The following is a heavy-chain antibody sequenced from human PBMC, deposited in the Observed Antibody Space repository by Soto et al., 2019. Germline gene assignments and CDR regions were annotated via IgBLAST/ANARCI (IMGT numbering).Heavy chain of an antibody. Sequence: GGSLRLSCATSGFTFSGYSMHWFRQAPGKGLEWVAATSSDGGTKFYADSVKGRFTVSRDNAKNSIFLHMNSLTDEDRAVYYFATEGPNGYIPYYIETWGQGVPVTVSS. CDR2: TSSDGGTK. J-gene: IGHJ4*02. V-gene: IGHV3-30-3*01. CDR1: GFTFSGYS. D-gene: IGHD5-12*01. CDR3: ATEGPNGYIPYYIET.